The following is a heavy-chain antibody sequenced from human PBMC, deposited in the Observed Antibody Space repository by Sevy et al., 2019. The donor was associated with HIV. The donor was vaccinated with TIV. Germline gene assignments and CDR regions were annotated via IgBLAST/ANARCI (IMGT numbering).Heavy chain of an antibody. D-gene: IGHD6-13*01. Sequence: GGSLRLSCTTSGFTFGDYAMGWFRQAPGKGLEWVGFIRTTASGGTTDYAASVKGTFIISRDDSKSIAYLQMNSLKTEDTAVYYCTRSSSVTWYPHYWGQGTLVTVSS. V-gene: IGHV3-49*03. CDR2: IRTTASGGTT. CDR1: GFTFGDYA. J-gene: IGHJ4*02. CDR3: TRSSSVTWYPHY.